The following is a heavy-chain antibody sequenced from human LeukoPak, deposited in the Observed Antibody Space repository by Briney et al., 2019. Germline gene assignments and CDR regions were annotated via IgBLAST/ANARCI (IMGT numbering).Heavy chain of an antibody. Sequence: PGGSLRLSCAASGFSFRDYWVSWIRQAPGKGXXXVSYISGGSDHTNYADSVKGRFTVSRDNAKDSLYLQMNSLRDEDTAVYYCARCQYNSSPDFWGQGTLVTVSS. J-gene: IGHJ4*02. D-gene: IGHD1-14*01. CDR3: ARCQYNSSPDF. CDR2: ISGGSDHT. CDR1: GFSFRDYW. V-gene: IGHV3-11*03.